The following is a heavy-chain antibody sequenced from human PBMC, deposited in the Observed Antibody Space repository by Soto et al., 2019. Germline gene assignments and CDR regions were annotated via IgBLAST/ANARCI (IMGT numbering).Heavy chain of an antibody. CDR1: GFTFSSYW. Sequence: GGSLRLSCAASGFTFSSYWMHWVRQAPGKGLVWVSRINSDGSITTYADSVKGRFTISRDNAKTTLYLQMNSLGAEDTAVYYGARQLLLPYYYYGMDVWGQGTTVTVSS. J-gene: IGHJ6*02. V-gene: IGHV3-74*01. D-gene: IGHD2-2*01. CDR3: ARQLLLPYYYYGMDV. CDR2: INSDGSIT.